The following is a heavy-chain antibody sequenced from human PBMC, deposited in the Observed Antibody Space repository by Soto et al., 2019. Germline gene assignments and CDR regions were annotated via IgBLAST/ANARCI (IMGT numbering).Heavy chain of an antibody. CDR3: ARRGSGSYYDY. J-gene: IGHJ4*02. CDR2: ISGSGGST. V-gene: IGHV3-23*01. CDR1: GFTFSSYA. D-gene: IGHD1-26*01. Sequence: EVPLLESGGGLVQPGGSLRLSCAASGFTFSSYAMRWVRQAPVKGLEWVSAISGSGGSTYYADSVKGRFTISRDNSKRTLYLQMNSLRAEDTAVYYGARRGSGSYYDYWGQGTLVTVSS.